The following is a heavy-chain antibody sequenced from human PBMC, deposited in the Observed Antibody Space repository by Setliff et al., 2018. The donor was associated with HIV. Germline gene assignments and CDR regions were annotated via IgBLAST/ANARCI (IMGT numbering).Heavy chain of an antibody. J-gene: IGHJ3*02. D-gene: IGHD3-22*01. CDR3: TRRDNSVSGYYTDHAFEI. CDR1: GDSVTSSSW. CDR2: IYRSGST. Sequence: SETLSLTCALSGDSVTSSSWWSWVRQPPGKGLEWIGEIYRSGSTNYNPSLKSRVTISLDKSKNQFSLKVNSVTAADTAVYYCTRRDNSVSGYYTDHAFEIWGQGTLVTVSS. V-gene: IGHV4-4*02.